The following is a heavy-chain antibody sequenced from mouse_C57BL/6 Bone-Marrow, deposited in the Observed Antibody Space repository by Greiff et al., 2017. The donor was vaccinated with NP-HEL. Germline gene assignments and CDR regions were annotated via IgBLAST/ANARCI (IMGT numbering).Heavy chain of an antibody. CDR1: GFSFNTYA. CDR2: IRSKSNNYAT. Sequence: EVQRVESGGGLVQPKGSLKLSCAASGFSFNTYAMNWVRQAPGKGLEWVARIRSKSNNYATYYADSVKDRFTISRDDSESMLYLQMNNLKTEDTAMYYCVRLGDYSNYNAMDYWGQGTSVTVSS. CDR3: VRLGDYSNYNAMDY. V-gene: IGHV10-1*01. D-gene: IGHD2-5*01. J-gene: IGHJ4*01.